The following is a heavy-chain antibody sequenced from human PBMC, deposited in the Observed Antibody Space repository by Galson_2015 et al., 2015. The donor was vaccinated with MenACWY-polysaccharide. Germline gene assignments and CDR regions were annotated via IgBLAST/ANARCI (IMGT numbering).Heavy chain of an antibody. V-gene: IGHV2-5*02. D-gene: IGHD3-9*01. CDR3: AHTTHLEYPDFLTGYPFDY. CDR2: IYWDDGE. Sequence: PALVKPTQTLTLTCSVSGFSLSSRGEGVGWIRQPPGKPLEWLALIYWDDGERYSPSLRNRLTITRDTSKSRVVLSMTDMQPGDTGTYFCAHTTHLEYPDFLTGYPFDYWGQGTPVSVSS. J-gene: IGHJ4*02. CDR1: GFSLSSRGEG.